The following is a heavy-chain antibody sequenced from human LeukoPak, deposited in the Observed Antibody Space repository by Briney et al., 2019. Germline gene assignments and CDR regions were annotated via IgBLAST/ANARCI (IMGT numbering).Heavy chain of an antibody. D-gene: IGHD6-13*01. J-gene: IGHJ4*02. CDR3: ASSYSSSWGGGFDY. Sequence: SETLSLTCTVSGGSISSYYWSWIRQPPGKGPEWIGYIYYSGSTNYNPSLKSRVTISVDTSKNQFSLKLSSVTAADTAVYYCASSYSSSWGGGFDYWGQGTLVTVSS. CDR2: IYYSGST. V-gene: IGHV4-59*08. CDR1: GGSISSYY.